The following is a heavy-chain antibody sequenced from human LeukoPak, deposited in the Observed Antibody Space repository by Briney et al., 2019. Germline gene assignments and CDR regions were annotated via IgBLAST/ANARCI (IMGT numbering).Heavy chain of an antibody. V-gene: IGHV4-61*02. CDR1: GGSISSGSYY. J-gene: IGHJ4*02. CDR3: ARDSGNYAGRGFDY. CDR2: IYTSGST. Sequence: SETLSLTCTVSGGSISSGSYYWSWIRQPAGKGLEWIGRIYTSGSTNYNPSLKSRVTISVDTSKNQFSLKLSSVTTADTAVYYCARDSGNYAGRGFDYWGQGTLVTVSS. D-gene: IGHD4-23*01.